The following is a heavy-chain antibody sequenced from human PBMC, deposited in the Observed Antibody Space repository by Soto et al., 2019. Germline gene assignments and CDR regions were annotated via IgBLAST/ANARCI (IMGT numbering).Heavy chain of an antibody. D-gene: IGHD4-4*01. CDR1: GFNFSSFG. J-gene: IGHJ4*02. V-gene: IGHV3-23*01. CDR3: AKAARITTVYNFDF. CDR2: ISNSGDTT. Sequence: PGGSLRLSCAASGFNFSSFGMNWVRQAPGKGLEWVSLISNSGDTTFHADSVKGRFTISRDNSKNTLYLQMNSLRAEDTAVYYCAKAARITTVYNFDFWGQGTLVTVSS.